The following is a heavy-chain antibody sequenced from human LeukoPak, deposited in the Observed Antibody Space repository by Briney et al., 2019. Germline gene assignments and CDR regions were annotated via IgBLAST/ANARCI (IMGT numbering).Heavy chain of an antibody. CDR3: ARNPLYYYYYGMDV. CDR2: ISYDGSNK. Sequence: PGRSLRLSCAASGFTFSSYAMHWVRQAPGKGLEWVAVISYDGSNKYYADSVKGRFTISRDNSKNTLYLQMNSLRAEHTAVYYCARNPLYYYYYGMDVWGQETTVTVSS. CDR1: GFTFSSYA. V-gene: IGHV3-30-3*01. J-gene: IGHJ6*02.